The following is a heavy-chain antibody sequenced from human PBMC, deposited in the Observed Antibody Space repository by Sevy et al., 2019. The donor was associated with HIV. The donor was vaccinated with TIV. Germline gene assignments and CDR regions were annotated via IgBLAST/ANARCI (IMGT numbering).Heavy chain of an antibody. J-gene: IGHJ4*01. CDR2: VFSSGNT. CDR3: ARSGALGFXXLGFDX. D-gene: IGHD3-3*01. V-gene: IGHV4-59*11. CDR1: XGSISGHH. Sequence: ETLSLICSVSXGSISGHHWSWIRRPPGKGLQWVGCVFSSGNTKYNPSLKSRVTISADTSKSHFSLKLTSATTADTAVYFXARSGALGFXXLGFDXXXXGTLVTVSS.